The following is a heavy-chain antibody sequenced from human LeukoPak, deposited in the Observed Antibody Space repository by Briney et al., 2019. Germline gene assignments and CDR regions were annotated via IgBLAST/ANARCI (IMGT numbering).Heavy chain of an antibody. D-gene: IGHD5-12*01. V-gene: IGHV3-7*01. Sequence: PGGSLRLSCAASGFTFSSYWMSWVRQAPGKGLEWVANIEQDGSEKYYVDSVKGRFTISRDNAKNSLYLQMSSLRAEDTAVYYCARGTLWWLPDYFDYWGQGTLVTVSS. CDR1: GFTFSSYW. J-gene: IGHJ4*02. CDR3: ARGTLWWLPDYFDY. CDR2: IEQDGSEK.